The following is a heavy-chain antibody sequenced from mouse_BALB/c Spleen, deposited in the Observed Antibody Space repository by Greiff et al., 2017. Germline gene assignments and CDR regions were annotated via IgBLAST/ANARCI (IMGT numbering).Heavy chain of an antibody. CDR2: ISSGGSYT. CDR1: GFTFSSYA. V-gene: IGHV5-9-4*01. D-gene: IGHD2-4*01. Sequence: DVMLVESGGGLVKPGGSLKLSCAASGFTFSSYAMSWVRQSPEKRLEWVAEISSGGSYTYYPDTVTGRFTISRDNAKNTLYLEMSSLRSEDTAMYYCARGMITSYFDYWGQGTTLTVSS. J-gene: IGHJ2*01. CDR3: ARGMITSYFDY.